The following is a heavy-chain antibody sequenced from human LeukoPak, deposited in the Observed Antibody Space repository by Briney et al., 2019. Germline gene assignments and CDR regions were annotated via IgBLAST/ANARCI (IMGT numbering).Heavy chain of an antibody. J-gene: IGHJ6*03. Sequence: PSETLSLTCIVSNGSVTSHHWSWIRQPPGKGLEWVGYVSYSRSSNYNPSLRTRLTISVDTSKNQFSLKLISVTAADTAVYYCAKNPNRHRYYYYMDGWGRGTTVTVSS. D-gene: IGHD1-14*01. V-gene: IGHV4-59*02. CDR2: VSYSRSS. CDR3: AKNPNRHRYYYYMDG. CDR1: NGSVTSHH.